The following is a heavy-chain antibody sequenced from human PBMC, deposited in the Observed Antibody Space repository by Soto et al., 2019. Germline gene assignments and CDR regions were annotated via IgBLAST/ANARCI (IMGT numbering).Heavy chain of an antibody. CDR2: ISYDGSNK. Sequence: QVQLVESGGGVVQPGRSLRLSCAASGFTFSSYGMHWVRQAPGKGLEWVAVISYDGSNKYYADSVKGRFTISRDNSKNTLYLQMNSLRAEDTAVYYCAKEAGDGYNWNAFDIWGQGTMVTVSS. CDR1: GFTFSSYG. V-gene: IGHV3-30*18. CDR3: AKEAGDGYNWNAFDI. D-gene: IGHD5-12*01. J-gene: IGHJ3*02.